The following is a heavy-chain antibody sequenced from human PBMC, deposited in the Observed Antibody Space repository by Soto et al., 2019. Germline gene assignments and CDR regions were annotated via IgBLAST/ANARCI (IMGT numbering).Heavy chain of an antibody. CDR1: GGSISSGGYY. CDR3: ARFIVVVPAAYRGAFDI. Sequence: QVQLQESGPGLVKPSQTLSLTCTVSGGSISSGGYYWSWIRQHPGKGLEWIGYIYYSGSTYYNPSRKRRVTISVDTSKTQFSLKLSSVNAADTAVYYCARFIVVVPAAYRGAFDIWGQGTMVTVSS. V-gene: IGHV4-31*03. CDR2: IYYSGST. J-gene: IGHJ3*02. D-gene: IGHD2-2*01.